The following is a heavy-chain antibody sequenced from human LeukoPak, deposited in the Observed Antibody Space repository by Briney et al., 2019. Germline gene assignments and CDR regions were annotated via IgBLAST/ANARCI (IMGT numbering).Heavy chain of an antibody. CDR2: IIPILGIA. D-gene: IGHD6-19*01. J-gene: IGHJ5*02. CDR3: ARQVAGPGDWFDP. V-gene: IGHV1-69*04. CDR1: GGTFSSYA. Sequence: GASVKVSCKASGGTFSSYAISWVRQAPGQGLEWTGRIIPILGIANYAQKFQGRVTITADKSTSTAYMELSSLRSEDTAVYYCARQVAGPGDWFDPWGQGTLVTVSS.